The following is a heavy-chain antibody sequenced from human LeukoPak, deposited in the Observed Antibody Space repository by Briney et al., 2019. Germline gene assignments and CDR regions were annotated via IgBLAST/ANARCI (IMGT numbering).Heavy chain of an antibody. V-gene: IGHV4-34*01. D-gene: IGHD4/OR15-4a*01. Sequence: PSETLSLTCAVYGGSFSGYYWSWIRQPPGKGLEWIGEINHSGSTNYNPSLKSRVTISVDTSKNQFSLKLSSVTAADTAVYYCARGANYRYGGFDYWGQGTLVTVSS. CDR3: ARGANYRYGGFDY. CDR2: INHSGST. J-gene: IGHJ4*02. CDR1: GGSFSGYY.